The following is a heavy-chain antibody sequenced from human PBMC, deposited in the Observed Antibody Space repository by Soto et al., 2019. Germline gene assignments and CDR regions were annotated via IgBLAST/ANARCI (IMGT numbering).Heavy chain of an antibody. CDR2: IIGSSSTI. Sequence: XGSLRLSCAASGFTFSRYSMNWVRQAPGKGLEWVSHIIGSSSTIYYTDSVKGRFTVSRDNAKNSLYLQMNSLRDEDTAVYFCAKTSLRVYYYGMDVWGQGTTVTVSS. CDR3: AKTSLRVYYYGMDV. CDR1: GFTFSRYS. J-gene: IGHJ6*02. V-gene: IGHV3-48*02.